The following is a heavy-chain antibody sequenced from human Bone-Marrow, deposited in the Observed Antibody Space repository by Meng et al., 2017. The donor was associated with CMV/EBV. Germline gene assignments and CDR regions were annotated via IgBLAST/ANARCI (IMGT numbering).Heavy chain of an antibody. CDR3: ARYRSVKFPTNRGRGMDV. Sequence: SETLSLTCAVYGGSFSGYYWTWIRQSPGKGLEWIGQITHSGSTNYNPSLQSRVTISLDTSKNQFSLKVTSVTAADTALYYCARYRSVKFPTNRGRGMDVWGHGTKVTVSS. V-gene: IGHV4-34*01. CDR1: GGSFSGYY. CDR2: ITHSGST. D-gene: IGHD6-19*01. J-gene: IGHJ6*02.